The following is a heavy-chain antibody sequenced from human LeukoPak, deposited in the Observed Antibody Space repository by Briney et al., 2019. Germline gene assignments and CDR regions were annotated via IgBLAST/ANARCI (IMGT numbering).Heavy chain of an antibody. CDR1: GYTFTSYY. CDR3: VLRSPSDFDY. D-gene: IGHD5/OR15-5a*01. CDR2: INPSGGST. J-gene: IGHJ4*02. Sequence: ASVKVSCKASGYTFTSYYMHWVRQAPGQGLEWMGIINPSGGSTSYAQKFQGRVTMAWDTSTSTVYMELSSLRSEDTAVYYCVLRSPSDFDYWGQGTLVTVSS. V-gene: IGHV1-46*01.